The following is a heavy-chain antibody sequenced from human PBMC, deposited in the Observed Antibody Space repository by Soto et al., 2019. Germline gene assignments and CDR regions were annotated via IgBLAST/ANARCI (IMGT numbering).Heavy chain of an antibody. CDR2: ISGSGDST. D-gene: IGHD3-16*01. CDR3: AKRGIGAYFDY. CDR1: GFTFSSYA. J-gene: IGHJ4*02. V-gene: IGHV3-23*01. Sequence: EVQLLESGGGLVQPGGSLRLSCAASGFTFSSYALNWVRQAPGKGLEWVSVISGSGDSTYYADSVKGRFTISRDNSKNTRYLQMNSLRAEDTAVYYCAKRGIGAYFDYWGQGILVTVSS.